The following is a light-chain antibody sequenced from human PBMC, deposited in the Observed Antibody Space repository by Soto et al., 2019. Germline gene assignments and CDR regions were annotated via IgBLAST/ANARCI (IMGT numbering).Light chain of an antibody. V-gene: IGKV1-5*03. CDR1: QTIDSW. CDR3: QQYHIYSGT. Sequence: DIQMTQSPSALSASVGDRVTITCRASQTIDSWLAWYQQRPGKPPNLLIYKASTLASGVPSRFSGSGSGTDVTLLVTSRQPDDFATYYCQQYHIYSGTFGQGTKVEIK. CDR2: KAS. J-gene: IGKJ1*01.